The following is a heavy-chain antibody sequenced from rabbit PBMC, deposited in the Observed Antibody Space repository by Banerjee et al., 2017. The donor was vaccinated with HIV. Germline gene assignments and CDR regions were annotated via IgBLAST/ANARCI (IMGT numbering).Heavy chain of an antibody. D-gene: IGHD4-1*01. J-gene: IGHJ4*01. CDR2: TYPT. Sequence: QSLEESGGDLVKPGASLTLTCTASGFDFSGYGISWVRQAPGKGLGWIAYTYPTDYASWAKGRFTISKTSSTTVDLKMTSLTAADTATYFCARHLDSSGWGGDLRGPGTLVTVS. CDR1: GFDFSGYG. V-gene: IGHV1S40*01. CDR3: ARHLDSSGWGGDL.